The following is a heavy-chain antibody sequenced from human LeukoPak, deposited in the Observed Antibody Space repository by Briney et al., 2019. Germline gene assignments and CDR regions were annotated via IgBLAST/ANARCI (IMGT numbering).Heavy chain of an antibody. CDR3: AKPPPEYTITLPWCPPPFDY. CDR1: GFTFSSYA. J-gene: IGHJ4*02. V-gene: IGHV3-23*01. D-gene: IGHD5-12*01. CDR2: LASSGIHI. Sequence: GGSLRLSCAASGFTFSSYAMGWVRQAPGRGLEWVSALASSGIHIYYADSVKGRFTISRDNSRNTLYLQMNNLRAEDTAIYYCAKPPPEYTITLPWCPPPFDYWGQEPLVTVSS.